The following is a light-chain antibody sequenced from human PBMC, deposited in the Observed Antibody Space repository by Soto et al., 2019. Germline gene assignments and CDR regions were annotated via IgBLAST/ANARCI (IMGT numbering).Light chain of an antibody. Sequence: EIVLTQSPGTLSLSPGERATLSCRASRSVSSRYLAWYQQKAGQAPRLLISGASSRATGIPDRFSGSGSGTDCTLISSRLEAEDFAMYYCQQYGYSPNTFGQGTKVEIK. CDR3: QQYGYSPNT. CDR2: GAS. CDR1: RSVSSRY. J-gene: IGKJ2*01. V-gene: IGKV3-20*01.